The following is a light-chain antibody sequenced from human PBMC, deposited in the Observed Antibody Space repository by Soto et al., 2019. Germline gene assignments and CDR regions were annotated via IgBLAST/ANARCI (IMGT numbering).Light chain of an antibody. Sequence: MTQTPLSLSVTPGQPASISCNSIQSLLHSDGKTYLYWYLQKPGKAPKLLIYAASSLQSGVPSRFSGSGSGTDFTLTISSLQPEDFATYYCQQSYSTPLTFGGGTKVDI. CDR1: QSLLHSDGKTY. CDR3: QQSYSTPLT. CDR2: AAS. V-gene: IGKV1-39*01. J-gene: IGKJ4*01.